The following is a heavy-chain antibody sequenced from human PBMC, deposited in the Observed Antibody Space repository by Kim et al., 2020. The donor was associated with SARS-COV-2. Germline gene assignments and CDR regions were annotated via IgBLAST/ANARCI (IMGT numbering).Heavy chain of an antibody. V-gene: IGHV3-23*01. J-gene: IGHJ4*02. Sequence: GGSLRLSCAASGFTFSSRAMNWVRQAPGKGLEWVSTISTISDSTHYADSVKGRFTISRDNSKNTLYLQMNSLRAEDTAVYYCAKAHLQWLADYWGQGTLVPVSS. CDR1: GFTFSSRA. CDR2: ISTISDST. CDR3: AKAHLQWLADY. D-gene: IGHD6-19*01.